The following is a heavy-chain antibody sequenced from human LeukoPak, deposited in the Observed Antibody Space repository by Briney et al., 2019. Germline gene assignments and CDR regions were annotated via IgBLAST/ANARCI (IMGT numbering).Heavy chain of an antibody. Sequence: NPSETLSLTCAVYGGSFSGYYWSWIRQPPGKGLEWIGEIKHSGNTNYNPSLKGRVTISVDTSKNQFSLKLTSVAAADTAVYYCARGIVIGGTYVDSWGQGTLVTVSS. CDR2: IKHSGNT. J-gene: IGHJ4*02. D-gene: IGHD2-15*01. CDR1: GGSFSGYY. V-gene: IGHV4-34*01. CDR3: ARGIVIGGTYVDS.